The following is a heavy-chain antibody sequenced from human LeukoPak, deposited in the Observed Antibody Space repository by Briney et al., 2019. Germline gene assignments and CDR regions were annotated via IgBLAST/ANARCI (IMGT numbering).Heavy chain of an antibody. Sequence: PSGTLSLTCTVSGGPISSGSYFWGWIRQSPGKGLEWIASIYYGGSAYYNTSLKSRVTVSVDTSKNQFSLNLRSVTAADTAVYYCTRHRYAWGFPTHFDSWGQGTLVTVSS. J-gene: IGHJ4*02. CDR2: IYYGGSA. V-gene: IGHV4-39*01. CDR3: TRHRYAWGFPTHFDS. D-gene: IGHD7-27*01. CDR1: GGPISSGSYF.